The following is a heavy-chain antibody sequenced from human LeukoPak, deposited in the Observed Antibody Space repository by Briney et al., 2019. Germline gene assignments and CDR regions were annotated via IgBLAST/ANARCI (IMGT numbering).Heavy chain of an antibody. Sequence: PSETLSLTCTVSGGSISSDGYYWSWIRQPPGKGLEWIGYIYHSGSTSYHPSLKSRVTISVDGSKNQFSLKLSSVTAADTAVYYCARLSGSYAFDIWGQGTMVTVSS. D-gene: IGHD1-26*01. V-gene: IGHV4-30-2*01. CDR1: GGSISSDGYY. CDR2: IYHSGST. J-gene: IGHJ3*02. CDR3: ARLSGSYAFDI.